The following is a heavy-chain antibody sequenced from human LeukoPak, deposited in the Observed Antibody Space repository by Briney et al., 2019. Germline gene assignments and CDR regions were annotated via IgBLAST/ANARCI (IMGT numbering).Heavy chain of an antibody. CDR1: GFTFCSYN. CDR2: ISSSRRTI. V-gene: IGHV3-48*04. D-gene: IGHD3-10*02. J-gene: IGHJ6*04. CDR3: AELGITMIGGV. Sequence: GGSLRLSCAASGFTFCSYNINWVRQAPGKGLEWVSYISSSRRTISYADSVKGRFTISRDNAKNSLYLQMNSLRAEDTAVYYCAELGITMIGGVWGKGTTVTISS.